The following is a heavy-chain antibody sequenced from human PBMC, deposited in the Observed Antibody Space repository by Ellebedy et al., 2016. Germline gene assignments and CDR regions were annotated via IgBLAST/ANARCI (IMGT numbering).Heavy chain of an antibody. D-gene: IGHD6-13*01. CDR2: IYPGDSDT. Sequence: GESLKISCKGSGYSFTSYWIGWVRQMPGKGLEWMGIIYPGDSDTRYSPSFQGQVTISADKSISTAYLQWSSLKASDTAMYYCARRLTYGAAAGRPRSIFDYWGQGTLVTVSS. V-gene: IGHV5-51*01. J-gene: IGHJ4*02. CDR3: ARRLTYGAAAGRPRSIFDY. CDR1: GYSFTSYW.